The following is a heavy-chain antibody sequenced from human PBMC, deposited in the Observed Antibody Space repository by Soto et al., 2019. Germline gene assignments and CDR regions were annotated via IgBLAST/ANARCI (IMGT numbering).Heavy chain of an antibody. CDR2: TYYRSKWYN. V-gene: IGHV6-1*01. D-gene: IGHD6-6*01. CDR3: AKSSSWNWFDP. CDR1: RDSVSSNTAA. Sequence: PSQTLSTTCAISRDSVSSNTAAWNWISQSPSRGLEWLGRTYYRSKWYNDYAVSVKSRITINPDTSKNQFSLQLNSVTPEDTAVYYCAKSSSWNWFDPWGQGTLVTVSS. J-gene: IGHJ5*02.